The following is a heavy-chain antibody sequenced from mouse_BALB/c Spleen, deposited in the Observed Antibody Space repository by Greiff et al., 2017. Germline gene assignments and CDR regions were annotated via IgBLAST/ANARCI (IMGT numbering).Heavy chain of an antibody. CDR3: ARAQLLSWFAY. Sequence: ESGPGLVKPSQSLSLTCSVTGYSITSGYYWNWIRQFPGNKLEWMGYISYDGSNNYNPSLKNRISITRDTSKNQFFLKLNSVTTEDTATYYCARAQLLSWFAYWGQGTLVTVSA. CDR2: ISYDGSN. D-gene: IGHD1-1*02. CDR1: GYSITSGYY. J-gene: IGHJ3*01. V-gene: IGHV3-6*02.